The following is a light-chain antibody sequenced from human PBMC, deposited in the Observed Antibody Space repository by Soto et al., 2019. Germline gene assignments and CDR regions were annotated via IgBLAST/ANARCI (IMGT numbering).Light chain of an antibody. CDR2: DAS. J-gene: IGKJ2*01. V-gene: IGKV1-33*01. Sequence: DIQMTQSPSSLSVSVGDRVTITCQASRDISDYLNWYQHKPGKAPKLLIYDASHLQTGVPSRFSGSGSGTDFTFTISALQPEDVATYVCQQYDNLPYTFGQGTKLVI. CDR3: QQYDNLPYT. CDR1: RDISDY.